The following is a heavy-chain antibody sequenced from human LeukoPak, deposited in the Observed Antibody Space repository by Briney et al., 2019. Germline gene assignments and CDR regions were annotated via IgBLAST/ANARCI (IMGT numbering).Heavy chain of an antibody. CDR2: ITAYKGNT. CDR3: ARVNYDILTGYYIPHAFDI. Sequence: ASVKVSCKTSGYNFITYGISWVRQAPGQGLGWMGWITAYKGNTKYAQKLQDRVTMTTDASTSTAYVELRSLRSEDTAVYYCARVNYDILTGYYIPHAFDIWGQGTMVTVSS. D-gene: IGHD3-9*01. CDR1: GYNFITYG. J-gene: IGHJ3*02. V-gene: IGHV1-18*01.